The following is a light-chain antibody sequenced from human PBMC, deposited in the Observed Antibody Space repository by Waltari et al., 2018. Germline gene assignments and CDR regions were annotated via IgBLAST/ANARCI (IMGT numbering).Light chain of an antibody. J-gene: IGLJ1*01. CDR3: AAWDDSLNGYV. CDR1: RSNIGSNP. V-gene: IGLV1-44*01. Sequence: QSALTQPPSASGTPGQRVTISCSGRRSNIGSNPVAWYQQVQGMAPKFLISSTNERPSGVPGRFSVSKSGSSASLAISALQSEDEADYYCAAWDDSLNGYVFGTGTTVTV. CDR2: STN.